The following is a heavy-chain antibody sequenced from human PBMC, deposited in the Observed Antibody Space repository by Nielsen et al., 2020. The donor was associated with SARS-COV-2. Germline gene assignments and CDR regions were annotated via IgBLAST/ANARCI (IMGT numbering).Heavy chain of an antibody. V-gene: IGHV1-2*02. J-gene: IGHJ4*02. CDR3: ARDVNMITFGGVMYYFDY. D-gene: IGHD3-16*01. Sequence: ASVKVSCKASGYTFTGYYMHWVRQAPGQGLEWMGWINPNSGGTNYAQKFQGRVTMTRNTSISTAYMELSSLRSEDTAVYYCARDVNMITFGGVMYYFDYWGQGTLVTVSS. CDR2: INPNSGGT. CDR1: GYTFTGYY.